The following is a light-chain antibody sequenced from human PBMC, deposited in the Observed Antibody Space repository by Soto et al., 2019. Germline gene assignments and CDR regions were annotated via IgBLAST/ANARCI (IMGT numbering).Light chain of an antibody. CDR1: QSISSW. CDR2: KVS. CDR3: QQLKSYPLT. V-gene: IGKV1-5*03. Sequence: DIQMTQSPSTLSASVGDRVTITCGASQSISSWLAWYQKKQGKAPKFLIHKVSSLESGVPSRLRGSGSGTEFTITVSSMQNEDFETYYCQQLKSYPLTFGGGTKVDIK. J-gene: IGKJ4*01.